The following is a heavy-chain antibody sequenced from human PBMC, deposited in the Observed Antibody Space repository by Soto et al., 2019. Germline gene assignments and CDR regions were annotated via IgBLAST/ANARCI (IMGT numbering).Heavy chain of an antibody. V-gene: IGHV3-30*04. D-gene: IGHD2-15*01. CDR3: AKAGDIGFRGWFDP. CDR2: ISYDGSNK. CDR1: GFTFSKYA. Sequence: VGSLRLSCAASGFTFSKYAMHWVRQARGTGLEWVAVISYDGSNKYYADSVKGRFTISRDNSKNTLYLQMNSLRAEDTAVYYCAKAGDIGFRGWFDPWGQGTLVTVSS. J-gene: IGHJ5*02.